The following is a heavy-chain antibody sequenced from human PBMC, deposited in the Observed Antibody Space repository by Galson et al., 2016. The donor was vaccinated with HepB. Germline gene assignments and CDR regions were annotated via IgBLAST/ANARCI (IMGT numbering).Heavy chain of an antibody. V-gene: IGHV3-30*04. CDR2: ISYDGSNE. D-gene: IGHD3-10*01. CDR3: ARHKALALHRGVINRGFPDY. CDR1: GFTFSNYA. Sequence: SLRLSCAASGFTFSNYAMHWVRQAPGKGLEWVAVISYDGSNEYSAESVKGRLTISRDNSKNTLYLQMKSLRAADTAVYNCARHKALALHRGVINRGFPDYWGQGTLVTVSS. J-gene: IGHJ4*02.